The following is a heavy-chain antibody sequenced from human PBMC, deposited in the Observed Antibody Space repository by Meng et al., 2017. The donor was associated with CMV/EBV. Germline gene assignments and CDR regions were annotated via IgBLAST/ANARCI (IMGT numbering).Heavy chain of an antibody. CDR2: ISSSSSTI. J-gene: IGHJ6*02. CDR1: GFTFSSYS. Sequence: GGSLRLSCATSGFTFSSYSMNWVRQAPGKGLEWVSYISSSSSTIYYAVSVKGRFTISRDNAKNSLYLQMNSLRAEDTAVYYCARDDYDFWSGYYYGYYYYYGMDVWGQGTTVTVSS. V-gene: IGHV3-48*04. D-gene: IGHD3-3*01. CDR3: ARDDYDFWSGYYYGYYYYYGMDV.